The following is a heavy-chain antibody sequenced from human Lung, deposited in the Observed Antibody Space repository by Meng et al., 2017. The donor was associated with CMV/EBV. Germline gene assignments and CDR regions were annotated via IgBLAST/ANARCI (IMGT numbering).Heavy chain of an antibody. Sequence: GGSLRLXCAASGFTFSDFYMTWIRQAPGKGLEWVSYISKRGDTIYYADSLKGRFTISRDNAENSLYLHMNSLRAEDTAVYYCARDCSSLSCGGNYFDYWGQGTLVTVS. V-gene: IGHV3-11*01. D-gene: IGHD2-2*01. CDR1: GFTFSDFY. CDR2: ISKRGDTI. J-gene: IGHJ4*02. CDR3: ARDCSSLSCGGNYFDY.